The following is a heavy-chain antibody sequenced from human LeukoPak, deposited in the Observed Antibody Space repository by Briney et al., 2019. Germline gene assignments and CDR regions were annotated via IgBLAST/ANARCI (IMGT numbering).Heavy chain of an antibody. V-gene: IGHV4-59*01. CDR2: IYYSGST. CDR3: ATSLRGYSGYDLDY. Sequence: SETLSLTCTVSGGSISSYYWSWLRQPPGKGLEWIGYIYYSGSTNYNPSLKSRVTISVDTSKNQFSLKLSSVTAADTAVYYCATSLRGYSGYDLDYWGQGTLVTVSS. CDR1: GGSISSYY. J-gene: IGHJ4*02. D-gene: IGHD5-12*01.